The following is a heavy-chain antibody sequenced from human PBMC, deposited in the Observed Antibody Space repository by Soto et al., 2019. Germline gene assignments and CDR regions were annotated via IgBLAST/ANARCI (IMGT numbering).Heavy chain of an antibody. J-gene: IGHJ6*02. D-gene: IGHD3-3*02. Sequence: ASVKVSCKPSGYTFTSSAIHWVRQAPGQRLEWMGWINPGNGNTKYSQKFQGRVTITSDTSATTTYMELSSLTSEDTAVYYCARLPSFYYGMDAWGQGTTVTVYS. CDR2: INPGNGNT. V-gene: IGHV1-3*01. CDR3: ARLPSFYYGMDA. CDR1: GYTFTSSA.